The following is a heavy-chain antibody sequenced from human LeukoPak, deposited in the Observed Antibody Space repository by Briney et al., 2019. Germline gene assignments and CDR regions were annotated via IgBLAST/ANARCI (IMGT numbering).Heavy chain of an antibody. V-gene: IGHV5-51*01. CDR2: IYPGDSDT. CDR3: ARLGGITIFGVPRWKFDP. D-gene: IGHD3-3*01. Sequence: GESLKISCKGSGYSFTSYWIGWVRQMPGKGLEWMGIIYPGDSDTRHSPSFQGQATISADKSISTAYLQWSSPKASDTAMYSCARLGGITIFGVPRWKFDPWVQGTLVTV. J-gene: IGHJ5*02. CDR1: GYSFTSYW.